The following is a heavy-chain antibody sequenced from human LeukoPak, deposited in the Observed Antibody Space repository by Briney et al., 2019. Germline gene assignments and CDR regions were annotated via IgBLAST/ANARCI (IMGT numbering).Heavy chain of an antibody. D-gene: IGHD6-19*01. Sequence: PGGSLRLSCAASGFTFSSYAMSWVRQAPGKGLEWVSAIRGSGGSTYYADSVKGRFTISRDNSKNTLYLQMNSLRADDTAVYYCAKPLYNSGWYGGGDSWGQGTLVSVSS. J-gene: IGHJ5*02. V-gene: IGHV3-23*01. CDR3: AKPLYNSGWYGGGDS. CDR2: IRGSGGST. CDR1: GFTFSSYA.